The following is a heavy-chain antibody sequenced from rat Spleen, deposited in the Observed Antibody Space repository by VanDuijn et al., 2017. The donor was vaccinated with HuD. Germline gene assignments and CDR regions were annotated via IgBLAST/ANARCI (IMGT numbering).Heavy chain of an antibody. CDR3: ARRGLEWSFDY. Sequence: EVQLVESGGGLVQPGRSLKLSCVASGFTFNKYWMTWIRQAPGKGLEWVASITNTGGSTHYPDSVKGRFSISRDIVENTLYLQMSSLRSEDTATYYCARRGLEWSFDYWGQGVTVTVSS. CDR1: GFTFNKYW. D-gene: IGHD1-1*01. V-gene: IGHV5-31*01. J-gene: IGHJ2*01. CDR2: ITNTGGST.